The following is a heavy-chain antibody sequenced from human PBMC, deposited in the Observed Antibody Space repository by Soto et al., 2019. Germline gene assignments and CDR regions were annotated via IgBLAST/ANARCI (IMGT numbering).Heavy chain of an antibody. V-gene: IGHV6-1*01. J-gene: IGHJ4*02. CDR2: TYYRSKWYT. CDR1: GDSVSSNSAA. CDR3: ERDQTGLCT. Sequence: PSQTLSLTCVISGDSVSSNSAAWNWIRQSPSRGLEWLGRTYYRSKWYTEYAESVKTRITINPDTSKNEFSLQLNSVTPEDTAVYFCERDQTGLCTWGQRTLVTVSS.